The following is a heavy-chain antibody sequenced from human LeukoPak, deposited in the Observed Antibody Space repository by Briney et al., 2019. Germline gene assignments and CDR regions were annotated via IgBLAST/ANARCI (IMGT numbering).Heavy chain of an antibody. D-gene: IGHD2-2*01. CDR3: ARVYVEGYCSSSICYQCAFDI. CDR2: ISGYNGNT. CDR1: GYTFTTYG. Sequence: ASVKVSCKASGYTFTTYGLSWVRQAPGQGLEWMGWISGYNGNTNYAQKLQGRVTMTTDTSTTTAYMELRSLRSDDTAVYYCARVYVEGYCSSSICYQCAFDIWGQGTMVTVSS. V-gene: IGHV1-18*01. J-gene: IGHJ3*02.